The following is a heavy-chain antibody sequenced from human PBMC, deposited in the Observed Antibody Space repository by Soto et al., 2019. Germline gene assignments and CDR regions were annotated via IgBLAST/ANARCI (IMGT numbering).Heavy chain of an antibody. CDR3: ASPVDTAMDNAYYYYYGMDV. CDR2: IIPIFGTA. CDR1: GGTFSSYA. D-gene: IGHD5-18*01. V-gene: IGHV1-69*12. Sequence: QVQLVQSGAEVKKPGSSVKVSCKASGGTFSSYAISWVRQAPGQGLEWMGGIIPIFGTANYAQKFQGRVTITADESTSTAYMELSSLRSEDTAVYYCASPVDTAMDNAYYYYYGMDVWGQGTTVTVSS. J-gene: IGHJ6*02.